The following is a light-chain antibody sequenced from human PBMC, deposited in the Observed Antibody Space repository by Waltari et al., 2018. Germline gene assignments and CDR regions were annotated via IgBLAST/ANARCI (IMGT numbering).Light chain of an antibody. CDR3: ASRDTNGKRYV. V-gene: IGLV3-19*01. J-gene: IGLJ1*01. CDR2: AKN. CDR1: SLRSYY. Sequence: SSELTQDPAVSVALGQTVRITCQEDSLRSYYPGWFQQKPGQAPVLVIYAKNKRPSGVPDRFSGSTSGNTASLTITGAQADDEAVYFCASRDTNGKRYVFGTGTKVTVL.